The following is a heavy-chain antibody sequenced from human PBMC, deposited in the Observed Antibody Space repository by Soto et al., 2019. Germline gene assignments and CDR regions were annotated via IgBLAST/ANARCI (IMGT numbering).Heavy chain of an antibody. Sequence: SETLSLTCTVSGGSISSYYWSWIRQPPGKGLEWIGYIYYSGSTNYNPSLKSRVTISVDTSKNQFSLKLSSVTAADTAVYYCARGNSSSWLGYYYYGMDVWGQGTTVTVSS. CDR3: ARGNSSSWLGYYYYGMDV. D-gene: IGHD6-13*01. V-gene: IGHV4-59*01. J-gene: IGHJ6*02. CDR2: IYYSGST. CDR1: GGSISSYY.